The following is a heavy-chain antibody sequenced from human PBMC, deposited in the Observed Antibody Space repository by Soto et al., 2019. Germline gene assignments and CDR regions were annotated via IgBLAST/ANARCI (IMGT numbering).Heavy chain of an antibody. Sequence: SETLSLTCTVSGGSISSGGYYWSWIRQHPGKGLEWIGYIYYSGSTYYNPSLKSRVTISVDTSKNQFSLKLSPVTAADTAVYYCARASGYDLVDYWGQGTLVTVSS. J-gene: IGHJ4*02. CDR3: ARASGYDLVDY. V-gene: IGHV4-31*03. CDR2: IYYSGST. D-gene: IGHD5-12*01. CDR1: GGSISSGGYY.